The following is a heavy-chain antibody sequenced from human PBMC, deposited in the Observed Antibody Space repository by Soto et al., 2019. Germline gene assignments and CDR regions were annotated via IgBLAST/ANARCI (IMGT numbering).Heavy chain of an antibody. CDR2: ISAYNGNT. V-gene: IGHV1-18*01. J-gene: IGHJ4*02. CDR3: ASDTAGYSSGWYNY. D-gene: IGHD6-19*01. Sequence: QVQLVQSGAEVKKPGASVKVSCKASGYTFTSYGISWVRQAPGQGLEWMGWISAYNGNTNYAQKLQGRVTMTTDTSTSTAYMELRSLRADDTAVYYCASDTAGYSSGWYNYCGQVTLVTVSS. CDR1: GYTFTSYG.